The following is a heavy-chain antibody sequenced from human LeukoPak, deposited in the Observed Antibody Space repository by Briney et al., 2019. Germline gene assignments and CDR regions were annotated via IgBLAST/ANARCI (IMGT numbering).Heavy chain of an antibody. CDR2: SDSGGST. J-gene: IGHJ4*02. CDR1: GFTVSTYY. Sequence: GGSLRLSCAASGFTVSTYYMTWVRQAPGKGLECVSVSDSGGSTYYADSVKGRFTVSRDNSKNTLYLQMNSLRAEDTAMYYCARGLGYCTSTTCLLPFDYWGQGTLVTVSS. D-gene: IGHD2-2*01. V-gene: IGHV3-53*01. CDR3: ARGLGYCTSTTCLLPFDY.